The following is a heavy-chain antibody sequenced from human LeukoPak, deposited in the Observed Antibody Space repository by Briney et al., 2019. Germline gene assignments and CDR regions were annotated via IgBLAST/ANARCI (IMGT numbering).Heavy chain of an antibody. J-gene: IGHJ4*02. V-gene: IGHV4-39*01. D-gene: IGHD1-1*01. CDR1: GGSISSSSYY. CDR3: ARMGTTFDY. Sequence: SETLSLTCTVSGGSISSSSYYWGWIRQPPGKGLEWIGSIFYSGSTHYNPSLKSRLTISVDTSKNQFSLKLSSVTAADTAVYYCARMGTTFDYWGQGTLVTVSS. CDR2: IFYSGST.